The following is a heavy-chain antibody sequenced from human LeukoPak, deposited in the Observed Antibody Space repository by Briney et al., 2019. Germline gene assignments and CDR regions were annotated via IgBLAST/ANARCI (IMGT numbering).Heavy chain of an antibody. Sequence: EPSETLSLTCTVSGYSVSSGYYWGWIRQPPGKGLEWIGSMYHSGDTYYNPSLRSRVTISLDTSKNQLSLKLSSVTAADTAVYYCARPHYHYYYMDVWGKGTTVTVSS. CDR1: GYSVSSGYY. V-gene: IGHV4-38-2*02. CDR3: ARPHYHYYYMDV. CDR2: MYHSGDT. J-gene: IGHJ6*03.